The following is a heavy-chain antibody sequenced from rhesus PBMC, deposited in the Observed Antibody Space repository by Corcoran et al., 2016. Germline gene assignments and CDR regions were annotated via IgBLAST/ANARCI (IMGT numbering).Heavy chain of an antibody. J-gene: IGHJ4*01. D-gene: IGHD1-44*01. CDR3: SRGWRSGTYNRD. V-gene: IGHV4S9*01. Sequence: QVQLQESGPGLVKPSETLSLTCAVSGGSISDSYYWNWIRQPPGKGLEWIGNIYGSSASPYYNTSLKSRVTSSKATSKSQFTRKVSSVTAADTAVYYCSRGWRSGTYNRDWGQGVLVTVSS. CDR1: GGSISDSYY. CDR2: IYGSSASP.